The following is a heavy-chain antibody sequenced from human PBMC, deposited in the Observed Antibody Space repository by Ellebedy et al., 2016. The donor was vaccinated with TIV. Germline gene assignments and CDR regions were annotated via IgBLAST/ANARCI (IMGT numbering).Heavy chain of an antibody. Sequence: GESLKISCAASGFTFSSYGMHWVRQAPGKGLEWVAVIWYDGSNKYYADSVKGRFTISRDNSKNTLYLQMNSLRAEDTAVYYCARGNWNPPDYWGQGTLVTVSS. CDR3: ARGNWNPPDY. CDR1: GFTFSSYG. J-gene: IGHJ4*02. V-gene: IGHV3-33*08. D-gene: IGHD1-20*01. CDR2: IWYDGSNK.